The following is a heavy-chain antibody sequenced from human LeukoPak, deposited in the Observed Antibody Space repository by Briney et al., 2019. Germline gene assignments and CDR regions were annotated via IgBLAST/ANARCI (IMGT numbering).Heavy chain of an antibody. D-gene: IGHD5-18*01. CDR2: VNDRGTGT. CDR3: AKGLKTAVGPYMGYHYYMDV. V-gene: IGHV3-23*01. J-gene: IGHJ6*03. CDR1: GFTFSKYA. Sequence: GGSLRLSCAASGFTFSKYAMSWVRQAPGKGLEWVSTVNDRGTGTYYADSVKGRFTISRDNSKNTLSLQTISLRAEDTALYYCAKGLKTAVGPYMGYHYYMDVWGKGTTVTVSS.